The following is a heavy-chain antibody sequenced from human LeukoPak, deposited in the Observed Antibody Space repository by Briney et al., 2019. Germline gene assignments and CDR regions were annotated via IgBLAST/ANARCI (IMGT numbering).Heavy chain of an antibody. CDR3: ARAPRGYSYGLYFDY. CDR1: GGSLSSGDYY. CDR2: IYYSGST. V-gene: IGHV4-30-4*01. J-gene: IGHJ4*02. Sequence: PSQTLSLTCTVSGGSLSSGDYYWSWIRQPPGKGLEWIGYIYYSGSTYYNPSLKSRVTISVDTSKNQFSLKLSSVTAADTAVYYCARAPRGYSYGLYFDYWGQGTLVTVSS. D-gene: IGHD5-18*01.